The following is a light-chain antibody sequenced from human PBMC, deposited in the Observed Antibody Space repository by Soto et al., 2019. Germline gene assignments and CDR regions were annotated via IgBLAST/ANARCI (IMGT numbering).Light chain of an antibody. J-gene: IGKJ2*01. CDR2: DAS. Sequence: DIQMTQSPSSLSASVGDRVTITCQASQDISNYLNWYQQKPGKAPKLLIYDASNLETGVPSRFSGSGSGTDFTFTISSLQPEDIATYFCQHYDDLPYTFGQGTNLEIK. CDR1: QDISNY. V-gene: IGKV1-33*01. CDR3: QHYDDLPYT.